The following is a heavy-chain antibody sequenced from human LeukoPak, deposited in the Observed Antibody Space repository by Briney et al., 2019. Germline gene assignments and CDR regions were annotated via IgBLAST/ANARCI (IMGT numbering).Heavy chain of an antibody. CDR1: GGSFSGYY. J-gene: IGHJ3*02. CDR3: ARGQYDILTGYYILAAFDI. V-gene: IGHV4-34*01. Sequence: SETLSLTCAVYGGSFSGYYWSWIRQPPEKGLEWIGEINHSGSTNYNPSLKSRVTISVDTSKNQFSLKLSSVTAADTAVYYCARGQYDILTGYYILAAFDIWGQGTMVTVSS. CDR2: INHSGST. D-gene: IGHD3-9*01.